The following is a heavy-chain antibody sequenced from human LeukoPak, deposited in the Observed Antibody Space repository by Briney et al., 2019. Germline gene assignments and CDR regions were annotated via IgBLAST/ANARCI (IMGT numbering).Heavy chain of an antibody. Sequence: ASVKVSCKASGYTFTTYDINWVRQAAGQGLEWMASMNPNSGDTGYAQRFQGRLTMTMNTSISTAYMELSGLTSEDTAVYFCSRGGGGLNWGQGTLVTVSS. CDR1: GYTFTTYD. D-gene: IGHD3-16*01. CDR3: SRGGGGLN. J-gene: IGHJ4*02. V-gene: IGHV1-8*01. CDR2: MNPNSGDT.